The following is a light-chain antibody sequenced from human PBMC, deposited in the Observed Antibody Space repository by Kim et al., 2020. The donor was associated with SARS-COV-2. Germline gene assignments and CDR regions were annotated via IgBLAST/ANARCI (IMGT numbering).Light chain of an antibody. CDR1: QSVSSSY. J-gene: IGKJ2*01. CDR2: GAS. V-gene: IGKV3-20*01. CDR3: QQYGSSPRT. Sequence: LSPGERATLSCRASQSVSSSYLAWYQQRPGQAPRLLIYGASRRATGIPDRFSGSGSGTDFTLTISRLEPEDFAVYFCQQYGSSPRTFGKGTKLEI.